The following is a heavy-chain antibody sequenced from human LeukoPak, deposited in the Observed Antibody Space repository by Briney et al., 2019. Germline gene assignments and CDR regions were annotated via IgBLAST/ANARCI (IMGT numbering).Heavy chain of an antibody. CDR2: IYPDDSDT. Sequence: GESLKISCKGSGYPFSSYWIGWVRQMPGKGPEWMGIIYPDDSDTRYSPSLQGQVTISADKSISTAYLQWSSLKASDTAMYYCARLAYCSNDVCYSNYYYSMDVWGKGTTVTVSS. J-gene: IGHJ6*03. CDR3: ARLAYCSNDVCYSNYYYSMDV. V-gene: IGHV5-51*01. CDR1: GYPFSSYW. D-gene: IGHD2-8*01.